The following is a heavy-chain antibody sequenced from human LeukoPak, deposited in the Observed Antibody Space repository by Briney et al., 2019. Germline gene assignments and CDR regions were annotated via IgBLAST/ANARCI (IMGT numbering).Heavy chain of an antibody. D-gene: IGHD2-2*01. J-gene: IGHJ3*02. Sequence: SETLSLTCAVYGGSFNGYYWSWIRQPPGKGLEWIGEINHSGSTNYNPSLKSRVTISVDTSKNQFSLKLSSVTAADTAVYYYARILGYCSSTSCPSVAFDIWGQGTMVTVSS. CDR1: GGSFNGYY. CDR3: ARILGYCSSTSCPSVAFDI. CDR2: INHSGST. V-gene: IGHV4-34*01.